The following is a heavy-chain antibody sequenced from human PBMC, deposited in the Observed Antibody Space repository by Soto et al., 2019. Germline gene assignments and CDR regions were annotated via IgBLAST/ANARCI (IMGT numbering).Heavy chain of an antibody. CDR3: ARDSPDSGYDWGLCYYGMDV. CDR1: GFTFSSYS. D-gene: IGHD5-12*01. CDR2: ISSSSSYI. V-gene: IGHV3-21*01. Sequence: PGGSLRLSCAASGFTFSSYSMNWVRQAPGKGLEWVSSISSSSSYIYYADSVKGRFTISRDNAKNSLYLQMNSLRAEDTAVYYCARDSPDSGYDWGLCYYGMDVWGQGTTVTVSS. J-gene: IGHJ6*02.